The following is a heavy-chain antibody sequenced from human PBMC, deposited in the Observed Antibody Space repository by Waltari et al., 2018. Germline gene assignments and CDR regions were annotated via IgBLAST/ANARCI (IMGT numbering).Heavy chain of an antibody. CDR1: GFTFSSYA. D-gene: IGHD4-17*01. CDR2: IRGSGGST. CDR3: AKESYGDYASFDY. Sequence: EVQLVESGGGLVQPGGSLRLSCAASGFTFSSYAMSWVRQAPGKVLEWVAGIRGSGGSTYYADSVKGRFTISRDNSKNTLYLQMNSLRAEDTAVYYCAKESYGDYASFDYWGQGTLVTVSS. J-gene: IGHJ4*02. V-gene: IGHV3-23*04.